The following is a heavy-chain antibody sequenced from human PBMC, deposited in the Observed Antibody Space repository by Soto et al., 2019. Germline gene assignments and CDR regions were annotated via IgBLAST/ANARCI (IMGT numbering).Heavy chain of an antibody. D-gene: IGHD4-17*01. V-gene: IGHV1-24*01. Sequence: ASVKVSCKVSGYTLTELSMHWVRQAPGKGLEWMGGFDPEDGETIYAQKFQGRVTMTEDTSTDTAYMELSSLRSEDTAVYYCATRLEGRSDYGSNWFDPWGQGTLVTVSS. CDR1: GYTLTELS. CDR2: FDPEDGET. J-gene: IGHJ5*02. CDR3: ATRLEGRSDYGSNWFDP.